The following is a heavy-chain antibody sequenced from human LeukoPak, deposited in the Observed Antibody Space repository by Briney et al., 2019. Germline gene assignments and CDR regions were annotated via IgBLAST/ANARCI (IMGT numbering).Heavy chain of an antibody. CDR1: GGSISSYY. CDR3: ARAALSIAARLDY. D-gene: IGHD6-6*01. CDR2: IYYSGST. Sequence: SETLSLTCTVSGGSISSYYWSWIRQPPGKGLEWIGYIYYSGSTNYNPSLKSRVTISVDTSKNQFSLKLSSVTAADTAVYYCARAALSIAARLDYWGQGTLVTVSS. J-gene: IGHJ4*02. V-gene: IGHV4-59*12.